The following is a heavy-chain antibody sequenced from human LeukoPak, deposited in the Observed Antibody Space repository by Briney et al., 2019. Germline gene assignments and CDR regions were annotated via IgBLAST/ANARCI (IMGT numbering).Heavy chain of an antibody. CDR3: ARSEYCSSTSCYDLDY. Sequence: ASVKVSCKASGYTFTSYYMHWVRQAPGQGLEWMGIINPSGGSTSYAQKFQGRVTMTTDTSTSTAYMELRSLRSDDTAVYYCARSEYCSSTSCYDLDYWGQGTLVTVSS. CDR1: GYTFTSYY. D-gene: IGHD2-2*01. V-gene: IGHV1-46*01. J-gene: IGHJ4*02. CDR2: INPSGGST.